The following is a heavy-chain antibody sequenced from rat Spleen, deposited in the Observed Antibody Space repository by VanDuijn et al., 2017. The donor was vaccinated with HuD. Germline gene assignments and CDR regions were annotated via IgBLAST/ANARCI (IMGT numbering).Heavy chain of an antibody. CDR1: GFTFSNYY. D-gene: IGHD1-2*01. Sequence: EVQLVESGGGLVQPGRSMKLSCAASGFTFSNYYMAWVRQAPTKGLEWVASISTGGGNTYYRDSVKGRFTISRDNAKSTLYLQMDSLRSEDTATYYCARHEYSSYIPDWYFDFWGPGTMVTVSS. CDR2: ISTGGGNT. J-gene: IGHJ1*01. CDR3: ARHEYSSYIPDWYFDF. V-gene: IGHV5-25*01.